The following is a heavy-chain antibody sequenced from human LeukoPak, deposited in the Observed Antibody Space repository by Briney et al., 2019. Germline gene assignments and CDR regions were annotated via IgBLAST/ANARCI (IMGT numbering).Heavy chain of an antibody. J-gene: IGHJ3*02. CDR3: ARFDYIWETHGMDAFDI. Sequence: SETLFLTCAVSGYSISRGYSWGWVRQPPGKGLECMGTIHHSGSTYYSPSLKSRLTISLDTSKNHFSLKLTSVTAADTAVYYCARFDYIWETHGMDAFDIWGQGTVVTLSS. CDR2: IHHSGST. D-gene: IGHD3-16*01. V-gene: IGHV4-38-2*01. CDR1: GYSISRGYS.